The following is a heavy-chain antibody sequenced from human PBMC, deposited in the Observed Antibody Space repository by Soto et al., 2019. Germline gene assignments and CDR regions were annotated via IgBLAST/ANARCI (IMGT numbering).Heavy chain of an antibody. V-gene: IGHV3-23*01. J-gene: IGHJ6*02. CDR2: ISGSGGST. D-gene: IGHD1-26*01. CDR1: GFTFSSYA. Sequence: LSCAASGFTFSSYAMSWVRQAPGKGLEWVSAISGSGGSTYYADSVKGRFTISRDNSKNTLYLQMNSLRAEDTAVYYCAKRIVGATRYYYGMDVWGQGTTVTVSS. CDR3: AKRIVGATRYYYGMDV.